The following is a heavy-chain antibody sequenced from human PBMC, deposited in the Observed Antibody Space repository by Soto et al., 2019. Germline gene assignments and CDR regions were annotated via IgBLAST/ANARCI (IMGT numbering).Heavy chain of an antibody. Sequence: PGGSLRLSCAASGFTFSSYAMSWVRQAPGKGLEWVSAISGSGGSTYYADSVKGRFTISRDNSKNTLYLQMNSLRAEDTAVYYCARLGGFYQAFDSWGQGTLVTVSS. CDR2: ISGSGGST. CDR1: GFTFSSYA. J-gene: IGHJ4*02. V-gene: IGHV3-23*01. CDR3: ARLGGFYQAFDS. D-gene: IGHD3-22*01.